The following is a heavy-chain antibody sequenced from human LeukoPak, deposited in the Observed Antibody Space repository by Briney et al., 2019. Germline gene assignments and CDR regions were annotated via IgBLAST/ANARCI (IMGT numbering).Heavy chain of an antibody. Sequence: SVKVSCKASGGTFSSYAISWVRQAPGQGLEWVGRIIPIFGTANYAQKFQGRVTITTDESTSTAYMELSSLRSEDTAVYYCARGPIAARPDNWFDPWGQGTLVTVS. V-gene: IGHV1-69*05. CDR2: IIPIFGTA. CDR3: ARGPIAARPDNWFDP. CDR1: GGTFSSYA. J-gene: IGHJ5*02. D-gene: IGHD6-6*01.